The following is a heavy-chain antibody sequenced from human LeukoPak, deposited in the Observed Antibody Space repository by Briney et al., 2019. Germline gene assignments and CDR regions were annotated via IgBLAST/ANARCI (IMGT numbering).Heavy chain of an antibody. Sequence: GASVKVSCKASGGTFSSYAISWVRQAPGQGLEWMGGIIPIFGTANYAQKFQGRVTITTDESTSTAYMELSSLRSEDTAVYYCAGFLVTAAGNWFDPWGQGTLVTVSS. D-gene: IGHD6-13*01. V-gene: IGHV1-69*05. CDR2: IIPIFGTA. CDR1: GGTFSSYA. CDR3: AGFLVTAAGNWFDP. J-gene: IGHJ5*02.